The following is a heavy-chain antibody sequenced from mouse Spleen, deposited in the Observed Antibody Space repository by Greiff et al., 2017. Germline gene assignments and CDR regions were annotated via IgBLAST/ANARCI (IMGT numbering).Heavy chain of an antibody. CDR2: IWSDGST. J-gene: IGHJ2*01. D-gene: IGHD2-4*01. CDR3: ARNDDYDGGDFDY. Sequence: QVQLKETGPGLVAPSQSLSITCTVSGFSLTSYGVHWVRQPPGKGLEWLVVIWSDGSTNYNSALKSRLSISKDNSKSQVFLKMNSLQTDDTAMYYCARNDDYDGGDFDYWGQGTTLTVSS. V-gene: IGHV2-6*02. CDR1: GFSLTSYG.